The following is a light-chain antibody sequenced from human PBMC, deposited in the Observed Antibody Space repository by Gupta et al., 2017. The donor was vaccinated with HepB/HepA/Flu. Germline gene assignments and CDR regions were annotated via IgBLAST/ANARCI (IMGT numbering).Light chain of an antibody. V-gene: IGLV8-61*01. Sequence: HTVVTQEPSFSVSPGGTVTLTCGLSSGSVSTNYYPSWYQQAPGQAPRTLIYNTNTRSSGVPDRFSGSVLGNKAALTITGVQADDESDYYCVLFMGSGIWVFGGGTKLTVL. CDR1: SGSVSTNYY. CDR3: VLFMGSGIWV. CDR2: NTN. J-gene: IGLJ3*02.